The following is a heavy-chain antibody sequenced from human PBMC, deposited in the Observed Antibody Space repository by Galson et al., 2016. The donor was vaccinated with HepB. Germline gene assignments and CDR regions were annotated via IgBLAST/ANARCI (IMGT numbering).Heavy chain of an antibody. J-gene: IGHJ4*02. CDR2: LYSGGTT. V-gene: IGHV3-53*01. CDR3: ARGGKWQLGSLYFDS. D-gene: IGHD3-16*01. CDR1: GFGVSSNY. Sequence: RLSCAASGFGVSSNYMSWVRQAPGKGLEWLSVLYSGGTTFYAGSVRGRFTISRDNSQNTLYLQMNSLRAEDTAVYFCARGGKWQLGSLYFDSWGQGTLVTVSS.